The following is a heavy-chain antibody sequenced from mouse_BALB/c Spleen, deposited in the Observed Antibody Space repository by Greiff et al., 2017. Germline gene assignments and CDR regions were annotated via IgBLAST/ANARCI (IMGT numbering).Heavy chain of an antibody. CDR2: INSNGGST. J-gene: IGHJ4*01. CDR1: GFTFSSYY. Sequence: EVQRVESGGGLVKLGGSLKLSCAASGFTFSSYYMSWVRQTPEKRLELVAAINSNGGSTYYPDTVKGRFTISRDNAKNTLYLQMSSLKSEDTALYYCARHVAYQRSYAMDYWGQGTSVTVSS. D-gene: IGHD2-10*01. V-gene: IGHV5-6-2*01. CDR3: ARHVAYQRSYAMDY.